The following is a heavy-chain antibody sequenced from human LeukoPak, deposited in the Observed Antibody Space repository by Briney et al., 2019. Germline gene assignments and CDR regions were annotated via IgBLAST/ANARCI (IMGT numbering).Heavy chain of an antibody. CDR1: GFIFSSYG. V-gene: IGHV3-30*02. CDR3: ARVSFGADIVVPYYFDY. D-gene: IGHD2-2*01. J-gene: IGHJ4*02. CDR2: IRYDGSNR. Sequence: GGSLRLSCAASGFIFSSYGMHWVRQAPGKGLEWVAFIRYDGSNRYYADSVKGRFTISRDNSKNTLYLQMNSLRSEDTAVYYCARVSFGADIVVPYYFDYWGQGTLVTVSS.